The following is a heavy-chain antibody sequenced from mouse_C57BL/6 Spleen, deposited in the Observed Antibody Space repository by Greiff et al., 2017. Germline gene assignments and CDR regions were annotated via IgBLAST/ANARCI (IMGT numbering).Heavy chain of an antibody. D-gene: IGHD3-2*02. Sequence: QVQLQQSGAELARPGASVKLSCKASGYTFTSYGISWVKQRTGQGLEWIGEIYPRSGTTYYNEKFKGKATLTAAKSSSTAYMELRSLPSEDSAVYFCARGTAQATYAMDYWGQGTSVTVSS. CDR2: IYPRSGTT. J-gene: IGHJ4*01. CDR1: GYTFTSYG. V-gene: IGHV1-81*01. CDR3: ARGTAQATYAMDY.